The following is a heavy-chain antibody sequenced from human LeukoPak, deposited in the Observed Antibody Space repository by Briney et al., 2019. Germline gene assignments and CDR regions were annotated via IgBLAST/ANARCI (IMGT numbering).Heavy chain of an antibody. CDR2: IYYSGTT. Sequence: SETLSLTCTVSGGSIGSSDSFWGWIRQPPGKGLEWIGSIYYSGTTYYNPSLKSRLTISVDTSKNHFSLKLTSVTAADTAVYYCARTTEGYCRGRSCYSYYYYMDVWGKGTTVTVSS. V-gene: IGHV4-39*07. D-gene: IGHD2-15*01. CDR1: GGSIGSSDSF. J-gene: IGHJ6*03. CDR3: ARTTEGYCRGRSCYSYYYYMDV.